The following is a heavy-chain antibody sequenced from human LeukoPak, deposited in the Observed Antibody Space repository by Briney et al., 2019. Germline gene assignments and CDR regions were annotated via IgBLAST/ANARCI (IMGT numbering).Heavy chain of an antibody. CDR3: ARVYGDYGINYYYYYYMDV. CDR1: GFTFSSYW. J-gene: IGHJ6*03. Sequence: PGGSLRLSCAASGFTFSSYWMSWVRQAPGKGLEWVANIKQDGSEKYYVDSVKGRFTISRDNAKNSLYLQMNSLRAEDTAVYYCARVYGDYGINYYYYYYMDVWGKGTTVTVSS. V-gene: IGHV3-7*01. D-gene: IGHD4-17*01. CDR2: IKQDGSEK.